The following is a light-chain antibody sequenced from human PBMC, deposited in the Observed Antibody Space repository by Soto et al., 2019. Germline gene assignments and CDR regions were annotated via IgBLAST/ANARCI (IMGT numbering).Light chain of an antibody. Sequence: EIVLTQSPATLSLSPGERATLSCRASKSISRYLAWYQQKPGQAPRLLIYDADNRATGIPARFSGSGSGTDFPLTITSLEPEDFAVYYCQQRSNWPPLTFGGGTKV. CDR1: KSISRY. V-gene: IGKV3-11*01. CDR3: QQRSNWPPLT. J-gene: IGKJ4*01. CDR2: DAD.